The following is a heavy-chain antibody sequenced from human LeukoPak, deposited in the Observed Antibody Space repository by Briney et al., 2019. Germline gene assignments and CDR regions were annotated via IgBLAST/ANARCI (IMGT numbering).Heavy chain of an antibody. CDR3: AGYSRSSGWFDP. CDR2: IKQDGSEK. Sequence: GGSLRLSCAASGFTLSSYWMSWVRQPPGKGLEWVANIKQDGSEKDYVDSVKGRFTISRDNAKNSLYLQMNSLRAEDTAVYYCAGYSRSSGWFDPWGQGTLVTVSS. V-gene: IGHV3-7*01. D-gene: IGHD6-6*01. CDR1: GFTLSSYW. J-gene: IGHJ5*02.